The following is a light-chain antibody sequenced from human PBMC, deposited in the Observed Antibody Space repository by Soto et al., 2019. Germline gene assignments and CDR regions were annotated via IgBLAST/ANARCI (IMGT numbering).Light chain of an antibody. Sequence: EIVLTQSPGTLSLSPGERATLSCRASQSVSSSYLAWYQQKPGQTPRLLIYGASSRATGIPDRFSGSGSGTAFTLTISRLEPEDFAVYYCLQYGNSPFTFGPGTKVAVK. CDR3: LQYGNSPFT. J-gene: IGKJ3*01. CDR2: GAS. CDR1: QSVSSSY. V-gene: IGKV3-20*01.